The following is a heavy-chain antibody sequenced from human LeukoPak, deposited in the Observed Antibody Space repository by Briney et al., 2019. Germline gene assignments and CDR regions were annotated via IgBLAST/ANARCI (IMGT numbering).Heavy chain of an antibody. J-gene: IGHJ5*02. CDR1: GDSISGYY. Sequence: SETLSLTCTVSGDSISGYYWSWIRRPPGKGLEWIGCISDSGSANYNPSLNSRATISVDTSKSQVSLKVSSVTAADTAVYYCARDYYGPWGQGTLVTVSS. V-gene: IGHV4-59*01. CDR3: ARDYYGP. CDR2: ISDSGSA. D-gene: IGHD3-10*01.